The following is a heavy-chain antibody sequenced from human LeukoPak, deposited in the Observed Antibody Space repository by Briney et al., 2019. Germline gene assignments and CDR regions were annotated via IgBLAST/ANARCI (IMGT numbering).Heavy chain of an antibody. J-gene: IGHJ5*02. Sequence: GGSLRLSCAGSGFTFSSYWMTWVRQAPGKGLEWVANINQDGSLTFYVGSVKGRYTISSDNANNVLYLQMNSLRDEDTGVFYCARGPTSAVTVPESWGQGTLVTVSA. CDR2: INQDGSLT. V-gene: IGHV3-7*04. CDR1: GFTFSSYW. CDR3: ARGPTSAVTVPES. D-gene: IGHD6-19*01.